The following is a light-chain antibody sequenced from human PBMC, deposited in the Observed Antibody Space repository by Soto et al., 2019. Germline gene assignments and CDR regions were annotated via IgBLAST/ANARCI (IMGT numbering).Light chain of an antibody. V-gene: IGKV3-20*01. CDR2: GAS. CDR1: ESVRNNS. Sequence: LILTQSPGTLSLSPGERATLSCRASESVRNNSLAWYQQYPGQAPRLLIFGASSRATGIPDRFTGTGSGADFSLTISRLEPDDSAVYFCHHYGYGADTFGQGTKLEIK. J-gene: IGKJ2*01. CDR3: HHYGYGADT.